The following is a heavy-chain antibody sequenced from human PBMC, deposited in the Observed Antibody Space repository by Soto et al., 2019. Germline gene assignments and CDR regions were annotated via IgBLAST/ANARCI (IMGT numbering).Heavy chain of an antibody. V-gene: IGHV3-30-3*01. Sequence: GGSLRLSCAASGFTFSSYAMHWVRQAPGKGLEWVAVISYDGSNKYYADSVKGRFTISRDNSKNTLYLQMNSLRAEDTDGYYCAGAQILGGVVPLVGVWGKGTTVTVSS. CDR3: AGAQILGGVVPLVGV. CDR2: ISYDGSNK. CDR1: GFTFSSYA. D-gene: IGHD2-15*01. J-gene: IGHJ6*04.